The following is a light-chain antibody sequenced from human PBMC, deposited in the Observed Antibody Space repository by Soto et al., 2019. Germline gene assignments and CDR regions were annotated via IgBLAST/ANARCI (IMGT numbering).Light chain of an antibody. Sequence: YCRASQSVSSNLAWYQQKSGQAPRLLIYGASTRATGIPARFSGSGSGTEFTLTVRRLQPEDCAVYYCQQYTTSLATFAQGTKVDIK. J-gene: IGKJ1*01. CDR1: QSVSSN. V-gene: IGKV3-15*01. CDR3: QQYTTSLAT. CDR2: GAS.